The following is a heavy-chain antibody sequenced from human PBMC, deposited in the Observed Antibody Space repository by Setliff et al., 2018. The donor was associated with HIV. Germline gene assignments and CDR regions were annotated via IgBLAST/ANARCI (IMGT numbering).Heavy chain of an antibody. CDR2: FYDSGST. Sequence: SETLSLTCTVSGGSISSYYWNWIRQPPGKGLEWIGYFYDSGSTNYNPSLKSRVTISGDTSKKQFSLKLSSVTAADMAVYYCARMYSGYDWSPAGARTRYFDYWGQGTLVTVSS. V-gene: IGHV4-59*08. CDR1: GGSISSYY. CDR3: ARMYSGYDWSPAGARTRYFDY. J-gene: IGHJ4*02. D-gene: IGHD5-12*01.